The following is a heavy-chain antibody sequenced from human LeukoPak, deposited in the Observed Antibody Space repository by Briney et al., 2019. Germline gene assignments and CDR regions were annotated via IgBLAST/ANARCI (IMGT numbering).Heavy chain of an antibody. V-gene: IGHV3-66*01. CDR1: GFTVSSNY. Sequence: GGSLRLSCAASGFTVSSNYMSWVRQAPGKGLEWVSLIYTGGSTYYADSVKGRFIISGDNSKNTVDLQMNSLRVEDTANYYCYYASGSYPWGQGTLVTVSS. D-gene: IGHD3-10*01. CDR3: YYASGSYP. CDR2: IYTGGST. J-gene: IGHJ5*02.